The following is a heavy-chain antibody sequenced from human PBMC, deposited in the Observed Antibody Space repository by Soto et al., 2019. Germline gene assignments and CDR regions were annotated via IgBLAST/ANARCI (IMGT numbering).Heavy chain of an antibody. J-gene: IGHJ3*02. CDR3: ARDRELTCSSTSCYDAFDI. V-gene: IGHV3-48*03. CDR1: GFTFSSYE. Sequence: GGSLRLSCAASGFTFSSYEMNWVRQAPGKGLEWVSYISSSGSTIYYADSVKGRFTISRDNAKNSLYLQMNSLRAEDTAVYYCARDRELTCSSTSCYDAFDIWGQGTMVTVSS. CDR2: ISSSGSTI. D-gene: IGHD2-2*01.